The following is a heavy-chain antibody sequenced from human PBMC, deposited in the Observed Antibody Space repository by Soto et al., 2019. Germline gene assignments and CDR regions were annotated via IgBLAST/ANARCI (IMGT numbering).Heavy chain of an antibody. CDR3: ARDRRGTRSTYFGYQYFDS. Sequence: QVQLVQSGAEVKKTGASVQVSCKTSGYTFTRDGISWVRQAPGQGLEWMAWINPYNGKKQFAEKFQGRITLTTDTLTNTVYLEMTSLTSDDTAVYYCARDRRGTRSTYFGYQYFDSWGQGTLVTVSS. D-gene: IGHD2-2*01. J-gene: IGHJ4*02. V-gene: IGHV1-18*04. CDR2: INPYNGKK. CDR1: GYTFTRDG.